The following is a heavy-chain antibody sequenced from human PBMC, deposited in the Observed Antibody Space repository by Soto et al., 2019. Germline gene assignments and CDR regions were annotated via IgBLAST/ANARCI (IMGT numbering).Heavy chain of an antibody. D-gene: IGHD5-12*01. Sequence: SDTLSLTCTVSGASLSSYYWSSIRRPPGKGLEWIGYIYYSGSTNYNPSLKSRVTISVDTSKNQFSLKLSSVTAADTAVYYCASGYDYWDAFDIWGQGTMVTVSS. J-gene: IGHJ3*02. V-gene: IGHV4-59*01. CDR1: GASLSSYY. CDR2: IYYSGST. CDR3: ASGYDYWDAFDI.